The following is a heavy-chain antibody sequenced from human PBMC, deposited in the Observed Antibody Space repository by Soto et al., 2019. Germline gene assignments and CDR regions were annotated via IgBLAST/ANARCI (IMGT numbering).Heavy chain of an antibody. CDR1: GGTFSTYV. V-gene: IGHV1-69*12. D-gene: IGHD1-26*01. CDR3: ARGRIAGAATDFYYYGMDV. Sequence: QVQLVQSGAEVKKPGSSVKVSCKASGGTFSTYVISWVRQAPGQGLAWIGGIIPVFATTNYAQKFQGRVTITADESTRTGYMELNSLRSEDTAVYYCARGRIAGAATDFYYYGMDVWGQGTSVTVSS. J-gene: IGHJ6*02. CDR2: IIPVFATT.